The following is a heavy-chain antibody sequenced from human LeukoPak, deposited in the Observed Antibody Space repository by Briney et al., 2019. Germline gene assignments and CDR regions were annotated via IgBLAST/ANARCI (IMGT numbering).Heavy chain of an antibody. V-gene: IGHV4-4*02. CDR1: GGSISSSNW. CDR2: IYHSGNT. J-gene: IGHJ4*02. CDR3: ARVGYYYDSSGYYRRLGYFDY. Sequence: SGTLSLTCAVSGGSISSSNWWSWVRQPPGKGLEWIGEIYHSGNTNYNPSLKSRVTISVDKSKSQFSLKLSSVTAADTAVYYCARVGYYYDSSGYYRRLGYFDYWGQGTLVTVSS. D-gene: IGHD3-22*01.